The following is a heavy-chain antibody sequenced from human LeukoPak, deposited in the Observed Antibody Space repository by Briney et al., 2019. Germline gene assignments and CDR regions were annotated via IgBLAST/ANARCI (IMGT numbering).Heavy chain of an antibody. CDR2: ISSSNSYI. CDR1: GFIFSNYC. D-gene: IGHD1-20*01. V-gene: IGHV3-21*01. CDR3: ARGGITGTTTWFDP. Sequence: GGSLRLSCAASGFIFSNYCMNWVRQAPGKGLEWVSSISSSNSYIYYADSVKGRFTISRDNARNSLYLQMNSLRAEDTAIYYCARGGITGTTTWFDPWGQGTLVTVSS. J-gene: IGHJ5*02.